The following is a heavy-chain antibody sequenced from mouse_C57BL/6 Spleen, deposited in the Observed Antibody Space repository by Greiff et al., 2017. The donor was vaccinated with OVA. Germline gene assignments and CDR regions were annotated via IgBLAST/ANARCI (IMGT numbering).Heavy chain of an antibody. V-gene: IGHV5-16*01. Sequence: EVKLMESEGGLVQPGSSMKLSCTASGFTFSDYYMAWVRQVPEKGLEWVANINYDGSSTYYLDSLKSRFIISRDNAKNILYPQMSSLKSEDTATYYCARGRDRDAMDYWGQGTSVTVSS. CDR3: ARGRDRDAMDY. J-gene: IGHJ4*01. D-gene: IGHD3-3*01. CDR2: INYDGSST. CDR1: GFTFSDYY.